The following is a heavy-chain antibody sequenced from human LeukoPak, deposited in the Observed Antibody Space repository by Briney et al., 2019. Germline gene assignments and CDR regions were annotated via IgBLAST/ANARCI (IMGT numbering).Heavy chain of an antibody. V-gene: IGHV4-39*07. CDR2: IYYSGST. CDR3: ARYIPARPGFDY. J-gene: IGHJ4*02. CDR1: GGSISSSSYY. Sequence: SETLSLTCTVAGGSISSSSYYWGWILQPPGKGLEWIGSIYYSGSTYYNPSLKSRVTISVDTSKNQFSLKLSSVTAADTAVYYCARYIPARPGFDYWGQGTLVTVSS. D-gene: IGHD6-6*01.